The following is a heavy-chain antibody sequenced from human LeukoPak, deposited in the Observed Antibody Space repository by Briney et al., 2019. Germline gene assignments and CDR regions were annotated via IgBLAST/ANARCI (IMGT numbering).Heavy chain of an antibody. D-gene: IGHD6-13*01. Sequence: ASVKVSCKASGYTFTTYPMNWVRQAPGQGLEWMGWINTNTGNPTYAQGFTGRFVFSLDTSVSTAYLQISSLKAEDTAVYYCARDPYTSSSWYRGRANNWFDPWGQGTLVTVSS. J-gene: IGHJ5*02. CDR1: GYTFTTYP. CDR2: INTNTGNP. V-gene: IGHV7-4-1*02. CDR3: ARDPYTSSSWYRGRANNWFDP.